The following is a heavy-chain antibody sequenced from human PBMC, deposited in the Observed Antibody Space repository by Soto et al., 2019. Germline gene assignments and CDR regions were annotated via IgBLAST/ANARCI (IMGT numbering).Heavy chain of an antibody. CDR2: ISSTTNYI. CDR3: ARESEDLTSNFDY. V-gene: IGHV3-21*06. J-gene: IGHJ4*02. CDR1: GFTFTRYS. Sequence: EVQLVESGGGLVKPGGSLRLSCAASGFTFTRYSMNWVRQAPGKGLEWVSSISSTTNYIYYRDSMKGRFTISRDNAKNSLYLEMNSLRAEDTAVYYWARESEDLTSNFDYWGQGTLVTVSS.